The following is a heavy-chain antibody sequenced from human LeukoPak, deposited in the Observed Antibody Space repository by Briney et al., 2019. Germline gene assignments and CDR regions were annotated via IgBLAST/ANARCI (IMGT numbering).Heavy chain of an antibody. J-gene: IGHJ4*02. CDR3: AIREPIGY. CDR1: GFIFSTYA. V-gene: IGHV3-23*01. Sequence: PGGSLRLSCAASGFIFSTYAMTWVRQAPGKGLEWVSAISGSGDRTDYADSVRGRFTISRDNSKSTLYLQMNSLRVEDTAIYYCAIREPIGYWGQGSLVTV. D-gene: IGHD6-13*01. CDR2: ISGSGDRT.